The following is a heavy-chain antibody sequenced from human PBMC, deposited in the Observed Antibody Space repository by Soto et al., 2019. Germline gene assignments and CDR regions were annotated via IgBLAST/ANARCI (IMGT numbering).Heavy chain of an antibody. Sequence: SETLSLTCTVSGGSISSYYWSWIRRPPGKGLEWIGYIYYSGSTNYNPSLKSRVTISVDTSKNQFSLKLSSVTAADTAVYYCARALYCSGGSCYYGMDVWGQGTTVTVSS. V-gene: IGHV4-59*01. CDR1: GGSISSYY. D-gene: IGHD2-15*01. CDR3: ARALYCSGGSCYYGMDV. J-gene: IGHJ6*02. CDR2: IYYSGST.